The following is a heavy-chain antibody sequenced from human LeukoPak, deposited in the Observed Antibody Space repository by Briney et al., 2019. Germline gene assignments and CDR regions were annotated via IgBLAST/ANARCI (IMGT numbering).Heavy chain of an antibody. J-gene: IGHJ4*02. D-gene: IGHD2-15*01. V-gene: IGHV3-21*01. Sequence: GRSLRLSCAASGFTFSSYAMHWVRQAPGKGLEWVSSISSSSSYIYYADSVKGRFTISRDNAKNSLYLQMNSLRAEDTAVYYCASVYLGYCSGGSCQNDYWGQGTLVTVSS. CDR1: GFTFSSYA. CDR2: ISSSSSYI. CDR3: ASVYLGYCSGGSCQNDY.